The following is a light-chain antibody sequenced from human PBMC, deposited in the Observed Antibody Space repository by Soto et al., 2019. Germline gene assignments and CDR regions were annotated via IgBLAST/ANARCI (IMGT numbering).Light chain of an antibody. Sequence: EVVLTQSPATLSVSPGEGATLSCSASQSVSSYLAWYQQKPGQAPRLLIYGASSRATGIPDRFSGTGSGTDFTLTISRLEPEDFAVYYCQQYDSSPKTFGQGTKVDIK. V-gene: IGKV3-20*01. CDR2: GAS. CDR3: QQYDSSPKT. CDR1: QSVSSY. J-gene: IGKJ1*01.